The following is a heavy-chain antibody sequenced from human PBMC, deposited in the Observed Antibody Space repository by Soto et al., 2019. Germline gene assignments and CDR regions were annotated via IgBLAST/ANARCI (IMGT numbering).Heavy chain of an antibody. CDR1: GYTFTSYG. CDR2: MNPNSGNT. V-gene: IGHV1-8*02. CDR3: AKGLGGYYYAYFNY. Sequence: ASVKVSCKASGYTFTSYGISWVRQAPGQGLEWMGWMNPNSGNTSYAQKFQGRVTMTRNTSISTAYMDLSSLRSEDTAVYYCAKGLGGYYYAYFNYWGQGTLVTVSS. D-gene: IGHD3-22*01. J-gene: IGHJ4*02.